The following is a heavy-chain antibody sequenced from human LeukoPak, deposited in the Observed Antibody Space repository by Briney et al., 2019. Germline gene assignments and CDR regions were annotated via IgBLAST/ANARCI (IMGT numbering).Heavy chain of an antibody. J-gene: IGHJ4*02. V-gene: IGHV1-3*01. CDR2: INAGNGNT. CDR3: ARGGWGNMYQLLYGFDY. Sequence: ASVKVSCKASGYTFTSYAMHWVRPAPGQRLEWMGWINAGNGNTKYSQKFQGRVTITRDTSASTAYMELSSLRSEDTAVYYCARGGWGNMYQLLYGFDYWGQGTLVTVSS. D-gene: IGHD2-2*02. CDR1: GYTFTSYA.